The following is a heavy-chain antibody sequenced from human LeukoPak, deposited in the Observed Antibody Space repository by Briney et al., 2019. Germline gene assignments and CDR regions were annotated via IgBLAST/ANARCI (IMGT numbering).Heavy chain of an antibody. CDR2: IYYSGST. D-gene: IGHD1-26*01. J-gene: IGHJ4*02. CDR1: GGSISSYY. CDR3: AALVGATVSY. V-gene: IGHV4-59*01. Sequence: PSETLSLTCTVSGGSISSYYWSWIRQPPGKGLEWIGYIYYSGSTNYNPALKSRGTISVDTSKNQFSLKLSSVTAADTAVYYCAALVGATVSYWGQGTLVTASS.